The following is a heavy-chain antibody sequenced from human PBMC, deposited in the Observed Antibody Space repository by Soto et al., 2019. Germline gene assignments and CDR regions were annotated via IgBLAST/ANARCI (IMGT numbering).Heavy chain of an antibody. CDR2: ISGNGEII. Sequence: PGGSLRLSCAASGFTFSNAWMSWVRQAPGKGLEWISYISGNGEIIQYAASARGRFTISRDNAENSVYLEMDSLRAEDTALYYCARDVDADFRTDFDYWGRGTLVTVSS. CDR1: GFTFSNAW. J-gene: IGHJ4*02. CDR3: ARDVDADFRTDFDY. V-gene: IGHV3-11*01. D-gene: IGHD4-17*01.